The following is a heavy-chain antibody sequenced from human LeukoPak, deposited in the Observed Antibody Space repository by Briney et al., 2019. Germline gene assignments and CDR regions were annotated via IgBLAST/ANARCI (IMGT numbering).Heavy chain of an antibody. J-gene: IGHJ3*02. V-gene: IGHV4-31*03. D-gene: IGHD5-18*01. CDR2: IYNSGST. CDR3: ASNTAMVPGLDSFDI. CDR1: GGSISSGGYY. Sequence: SQTLSLTCTVSGGSISSGGYYWSWIRPHPGRCLEWIGYIYNSGSTNYNPSLKSRVTISVDTSKNQFSLKLSSVTAADTAVYCCASNTAMVPGLDSFDIWGQGTMVTVSS.